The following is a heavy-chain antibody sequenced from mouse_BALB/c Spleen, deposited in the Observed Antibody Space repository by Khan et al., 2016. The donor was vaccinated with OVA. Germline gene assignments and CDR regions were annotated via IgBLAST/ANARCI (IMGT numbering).Heavy chain of an antibody. CDR3: TRDRIDY. CDR1: GYTFTTYW. Sequence: VQLQQSGAELAKPGASVKMSCKASGYTFTTYWMHWVKQRLGQGLEWIGYINPTSGYTDYNEKFKDRATLSADKSSSPAYMQLRSLTSEDSASYYCTRDRIDYWGQGTTLTVSS. J-gene: IGHJ2*01. V-gene: IGHV1-7*01. CDR2: INPTSGYT.